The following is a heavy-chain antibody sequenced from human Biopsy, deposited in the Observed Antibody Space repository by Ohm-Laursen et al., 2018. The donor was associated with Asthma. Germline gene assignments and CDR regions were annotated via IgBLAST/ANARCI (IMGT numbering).Heavy chain of an antibody. J-gene: IGHJ6*02. D-gene: IGHD3-10*01. CDR3: ARAVDYSHYYGIDV. V-gene: IGHV1-18*01. Sequence: ASVKASCKTSGYTFNSAGITWLRQAPGQRLEWMGWISVYNGNTKVAQKLQDRVTMITDTSTSTAYMELRSLRSDDTAVYFCARAVDYSHYYGIDVWGQGPTVTVS. CDR2: ISVYNGNT. CDR1: GYTFNSAG.